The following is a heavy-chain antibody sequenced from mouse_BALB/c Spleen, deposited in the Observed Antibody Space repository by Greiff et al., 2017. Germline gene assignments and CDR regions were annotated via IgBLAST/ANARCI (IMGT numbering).Heavy chain of an antibody. CDR2: SRNKANDYTT. V-gene: IGHV7-1*02. Sequence: EVQGVESGGGLVQPGGSLRLSCATSGFTFSDFYMEWVRQPPGKRLEWIAASRNKANDYTTEYSASVKGRFIVSRDTSQSILYLQMNALRAEDTAIYYCARDAPYDYEAWFAYWGQGTLVTVSA. CDR1: GFTFSDFY. CDR3: ARDAPYDYEAWFAY. J-gene: IGHJ3*01. D-gene: IGHD2-4*01.